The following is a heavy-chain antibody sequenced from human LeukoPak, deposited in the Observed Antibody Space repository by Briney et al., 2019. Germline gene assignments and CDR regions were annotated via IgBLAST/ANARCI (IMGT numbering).Heavy chain of an antibody. D-gene: IGHD2-15*01. CDR3: ARALRGYCSGGSCYLFDY. CDR1: DGSFSGYY. Sequence: SETLSLTCAVYDGSFSGYYWSWIRQPPGKGLEWIGEINHSGSTNYNPSLKSRVTISVDTSKNQFSLKLSSVAAADTAGYYCARALRGYCSGGSCYLFDYWGQGTLVTVSS. CDR2: INHSGST. J-gene: IGHJ4*02. V-gene: IGHV4-34*01.